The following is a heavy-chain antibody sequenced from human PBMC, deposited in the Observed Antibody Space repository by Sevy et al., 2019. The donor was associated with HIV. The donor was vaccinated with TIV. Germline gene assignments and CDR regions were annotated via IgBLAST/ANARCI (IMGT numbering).Heavy chain of an antibody. D-gene: IGHD2-15*01. CDR2: ISWDGGST. CDR1: GFTFDDYA. CDR3: AKEQTACSGGSCYPNWFDP. V-gene: IGHV3-43D*03. J-gene: IGHJ5*02. Sequence: GGSLRLSCAASGFTFDDYAMLWVRQAPGKGLEWVSLISWDGGSTYYADSVKGRFTISRDNSKNSLYLQMNSLRAEDTALYYCAKEQTACSGGSCYPNWFDPWGQGTLVTVSS.